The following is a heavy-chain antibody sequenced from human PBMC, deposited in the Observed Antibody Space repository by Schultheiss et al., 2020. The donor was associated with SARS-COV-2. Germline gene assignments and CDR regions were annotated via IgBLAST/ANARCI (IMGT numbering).Heavy chain of an antibody. Sequence: SETLSLTCTVSGGSISSGGYYWTWIRQPPGKGLEWIGEINHSGSTNYNPSLKSRVTISVDTSKNQFSLKLSSVTAADTAVYYCARKYCSGGSCSWFDPWGQGTLVTVSS. D-gene: IGHD2-15*01. CDR2: INHSGST. CDR3: ARKYCSGGSCSWFDP. J-gene: IGHJ5*02. V-gene: IGHV4-39*07. CDR1: GGSISSGGYY.